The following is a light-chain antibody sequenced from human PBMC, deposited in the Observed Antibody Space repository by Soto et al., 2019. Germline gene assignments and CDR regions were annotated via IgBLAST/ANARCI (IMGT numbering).Light chain of an antibody. CDR3: KQDGSSGT. V-gene: IGKV3-20*01. Sequence: EIVLTQSPCTLSLTTGERATLSCRASQSVSASQLAWDQQKPGQAPRLLISGASTRAAGIPDRFSGSGSGTDFTLTSSRLEPEDFAVYYWKQDGSSGTVGQGTKVE. J-gene: IGKJ1*01. CDR1: QSVSASQ. CDR2: GAS.